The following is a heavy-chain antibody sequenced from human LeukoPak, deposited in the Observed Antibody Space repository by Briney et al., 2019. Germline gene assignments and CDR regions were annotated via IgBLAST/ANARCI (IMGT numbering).Heavy chain of an antibody. J-gene: IGHJ4*02. CDR2: VYYTGST. V-gene: IGHV4-59*01. CDR3: ARGRRDGSYYFDY. Sequence: PSETLSLTCTVSGGSINSYFWSWIRQSPGKGLEWIGCVYYTGSTNYNPSLKSHFTISMDTSKNQFSLKLSSVTVADTAVYYCARGRRDGSYYFDYWGQGTLVTVSS. CDR1: GGSINSYF.